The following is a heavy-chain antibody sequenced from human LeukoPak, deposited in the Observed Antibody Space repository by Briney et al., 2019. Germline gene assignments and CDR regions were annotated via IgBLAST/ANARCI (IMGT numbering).Heavy chain of an antibody. Sequence: PSETLSLTCTVSGGSISSYYWSWIRQPPGKGLEWIGYIYYSGSTNYNPSLKSRVTISVDTSTNQFSLKLSSVTAADTAVYYCAARGAAAGKSDYWGQGTLVTVSS. CDR1: GGSISSYY. D-gene: IGHD6-13*01. CDR2: IYYSGST. CDR3: AARGAAAGKSDY. J-gene: IGHJ4*02. V-gene: IGHV4-59*01.